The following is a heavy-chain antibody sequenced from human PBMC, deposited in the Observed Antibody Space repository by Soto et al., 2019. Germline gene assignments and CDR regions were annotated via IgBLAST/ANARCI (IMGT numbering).Heavy chain of an antibody. V-gene: IGHV4-39*02. Sequence: QLQLQESGPGLVKPSETLSLTCTVSGGSISSSSYYWGWIRQPPGKGLEWIGSIYYSGSTYYNPSLKGRVTISVDTSKNQFSLKLSSVTAADTAVYYCAREGRTVTTNWFDPWGQGTLVTVSS. J-gene: IGHJ5*02. CDR2: IYYSGST. CDR3: AREGRTVTTNWFDP. CDR1: GGSISSSSYY. D-gene: IGHD4-4*01.